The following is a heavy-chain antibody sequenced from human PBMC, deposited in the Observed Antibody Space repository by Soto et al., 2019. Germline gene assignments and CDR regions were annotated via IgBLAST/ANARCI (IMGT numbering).Heavy chain of an antibody. CDR2: IYPGDSDT. V-gene: IGHV5-51*01. CDR1: GYSFTSYW. Sequence: GESLKISCKGSGYSFTSYWIGWVRQMPGKGLEWMGIIYPGDSDTRYSPSFQGQVTISADKSISTAYLQWSSLKASGTAMYYCARKRSIVVVPAATAPYNWFDPWGQGTLVTVSS. D-gene: IGHD2-2*01. CDR3: ARKRSIVVVPAATAPYNWFDP. J-gene: IGHJ5*02.